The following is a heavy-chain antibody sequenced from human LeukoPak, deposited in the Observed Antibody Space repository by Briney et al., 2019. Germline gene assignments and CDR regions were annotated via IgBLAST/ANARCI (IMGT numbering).Heavy chain of an antibody. J-gene: IGHJ4*02. CDR1: GGSISSYY. CDR2: IFTSGNT. Sequence: SETLSLTCTVSGGSISSYYWSWIRQPAGKGLEWIGRIFTSGNTNYNASLKSRVTMSVDTSKNQLSLKLSSVTAADTAVYYCARAGYYYDTSHYYHGYWGQGTLVTVSS. D-gene: IGHD3-22*01. CDR3: ARAGYYYDTSHYYHGY. V-gene: IGHV4-4*07.